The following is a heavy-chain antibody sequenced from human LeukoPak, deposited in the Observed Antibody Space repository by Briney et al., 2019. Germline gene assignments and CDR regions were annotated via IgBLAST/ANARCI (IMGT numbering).Heavy chain of an antibody. Sequence: SETLSLTCAVYGGSFSHYYWSWIRQSPGMGLEWIGEINDSGTINYNPSLMSRVTISVDKSKDQFSLKLTSATAADTAVYYCARRWNYGRNYYIDVWGKGATVSVSS. CDR2: INDSGTI. CDR1: GGSFSHYY. J-gene: IGHJ6*03. CDR3: ARRWNYGRNYYIDV. V-gene: IGHV4-34*01. D-gene: IGHD1-7*01.